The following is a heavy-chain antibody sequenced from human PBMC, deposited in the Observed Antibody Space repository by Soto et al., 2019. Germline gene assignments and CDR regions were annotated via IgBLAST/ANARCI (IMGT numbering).Heavy chain of an antibody. CDR2: VIPIFGTA. Sequence: GASVKVSCKASGGTFSSYAISWGRQAPGQRLEWMGGVIPIFGTANYAQKFQGRVTITADESTSTAYMELSSLRSEDTAVYYCASGYYDSSGYETRTYYYYGMDVWGQGTTVTVSS. CDR3: ASGYYDSSGYETRTYYYYGMDV. D-gene: IGHD3-22*01. CDR1: GGTFSSYA. V-gene: IGHV1-69*13. J-gene: IGHJ6*02.